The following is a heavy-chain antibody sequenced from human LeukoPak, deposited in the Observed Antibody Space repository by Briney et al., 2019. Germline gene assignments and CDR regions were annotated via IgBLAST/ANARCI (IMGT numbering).Heavy chain of an antibody. CDR2: MNPNSGNT. D-gene: IGHD1-26*01. CDR1: GYTFTSYD. J-gene: IGHJ6*02. V-gene: IGHV1-8*01. CDR3: ARGPFEWEPGYGMDV. Sequence: ASVKVSCKASGYTFTSYDINWVRQATGQGLEWMGWMNPNSGNTGYAQKFQGRVTMTRNTSISTAYMELSSLRSEDTAVYYCARGPFEWEPGYGMDVWGQGTTVTVSS.